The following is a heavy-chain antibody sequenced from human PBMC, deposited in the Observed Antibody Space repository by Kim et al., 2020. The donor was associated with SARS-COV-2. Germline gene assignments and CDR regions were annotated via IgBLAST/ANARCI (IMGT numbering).Heavy chain of an antibody. Sequence: GGSLRLSCAASGFTFSSYAMHWVRQAPGKGLEWVAVISYDGSNKYYADSVKGRFTISRDNSKNTLYLQMNSLRAEDTAVYYCARDPLGMGNYYYYYGMDVWGQGTTVTVSS. CDR3: ARDPLGMGNYYYYYGMDV. J-gene: IGHJ6*02. V-gene: IGHV3-30-3*01. CDR2: ISYDGSNK. CDR1: GFTFSSYA. D-gene: IGHD7-27*01.